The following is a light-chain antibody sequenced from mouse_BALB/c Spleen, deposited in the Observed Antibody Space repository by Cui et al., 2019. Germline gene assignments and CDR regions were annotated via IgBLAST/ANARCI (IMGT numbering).Light chain of an antibody. CDR3: QQYNSYPYT. CDR2: SAS. J-gene: IGKJ2*01. V-gene: IGKV6-15*01. CDR1: SNVGTN. Sequence: DIVMTQSQKFMSTSVGDRVSVTCNASSNVGTNVAWYQQKPGQSPKALIYSASYRYSGVPDRFTGSGSGTDFTLTISNVQSENLAEYFCQQYNSYPYTFGGGTKLEIK.